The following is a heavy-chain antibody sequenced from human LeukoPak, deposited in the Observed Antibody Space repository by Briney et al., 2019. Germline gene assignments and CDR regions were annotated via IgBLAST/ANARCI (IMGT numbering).Heavy chain of an antibody. CDR2: IIPVFGTA. J-gene: IGHJ6*04. CDR3: ARAHYDILTGASYYYYGMDV. Sequence: SVKVSCKASGGTFSSYAISWVRQAPGQGLEWMGGIIPVFGTANYAQKFQGRVTITADESTSTAYMELSSLRSEDTAVYYCARAHYDILTGASYYYYGMDVWGKGTTVTVSS. V-gene: IGHV1-69*01. D-gene: IGHD3-9*01. CDR1: GGTFSSYA.